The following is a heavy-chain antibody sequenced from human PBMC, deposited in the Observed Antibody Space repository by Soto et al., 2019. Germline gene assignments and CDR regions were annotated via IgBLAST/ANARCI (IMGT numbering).Heavy chain of an antibody. Sequence: QVLLVQSGAEVKKPGASVKVSCKASGYSFTSYGISWVRQAPGQGLEWMGWVTPLKGNTQYSQKSQGRVIMTTDTSTNTAYLEMRRLTSDDPAVYHCAKDSGARAEYFKDGGQGTRVTVSS. CDR1: GYSFTSYG. CDR3: AKDSGARAEYFKD. D-gene: IGHD4-17*01. J-gene: IGHJ1*01. CDR2: VTPLKGNT. V-gene: IGHV1-18*01.